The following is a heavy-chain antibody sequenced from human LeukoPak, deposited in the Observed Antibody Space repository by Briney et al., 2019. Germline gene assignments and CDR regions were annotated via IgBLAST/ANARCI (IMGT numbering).Heavy chain of an antibody. D-gene: IGHD1-26*01. CDR3: ARPLNHIVGAELLDY. J-gene: IGHJ4*02. Sequence: ASVKVSCKASGYTFTGYYMHWVRQAPGQGLEWMGWINPKSGGTNYAEKFQGRVTMTRDTSISTAYMELSRLRSDDTAVYYCARPLNHIVGAELLDYWGQGTLVTVSS. V-gene: IGHV1-2*02. CDR1: GYTFTGYY. CDR2: INPKSGGT.